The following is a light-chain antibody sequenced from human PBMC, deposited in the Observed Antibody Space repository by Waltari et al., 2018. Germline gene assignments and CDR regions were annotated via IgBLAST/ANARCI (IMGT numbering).Light chain of an antibody. V-gene: IGLV3-1*01. CDR1: KVGDKY. J-gene: IGLJ2*01. Sequence: SYELTQPPSVSVSPGQTASITCSGDKVGDKYACWFQQKPSQSPVLVIYQDTKRPSGIPERFSGSNSGNTATLTISGTQPMDEADYYCQAWDSTVVFGGGTKLTVL. CDR3: QAWDSTVV. CDR2: QDT.